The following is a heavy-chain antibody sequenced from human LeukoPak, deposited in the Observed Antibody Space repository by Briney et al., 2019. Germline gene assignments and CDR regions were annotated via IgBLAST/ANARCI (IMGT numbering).Heavy chain of an antibody. Sequence: PSETLSLTCTVSGGSISSGGYYWSWIRQHPGKGLGWIGEINHSGSTNYNPSLKSRVTISVDTSKNQFSLKLSSVTAADTAVYYCARSGGTSARVNAFDIWGQGTMVTVSS. J-gene: IGHJ3*02. CDR3: ARSGGTSARVNAFDI. V-gene: IGHV4-31*03. CDR1: GGSISSGGYY. CDR2: INHSGST. D-gene: IGHD2-15*01.